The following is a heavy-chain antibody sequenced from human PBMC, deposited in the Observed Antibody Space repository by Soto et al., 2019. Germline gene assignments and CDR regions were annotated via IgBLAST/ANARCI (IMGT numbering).Heavy chain of an antibody. CDR1: GYTFTSYD. CDR3: ARSLKSYSTRVSHRPNVRWFDS. J-gene: IGHJ5*01. V-gene: IGHV1-8*01. D-gene: IGHD3-16*02. CDR2: MNPNSGNT. Sequence: ASVKVSCKASGYTFTSYDINWVRQATGQGLEWMGWMNPNSGNTGYAQKFQGRVTMTRNTSISTVYIDPASLRSDDPAVYDCARSLKSYSTRVSHRPNVRWFDSWGQGTLVTVSS.